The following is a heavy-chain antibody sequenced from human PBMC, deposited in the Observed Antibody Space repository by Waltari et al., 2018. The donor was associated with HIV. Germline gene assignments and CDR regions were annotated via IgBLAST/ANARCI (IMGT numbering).Heavy chain of an antibody. Sequence: EVQLVESGGGLVQPGGSLRLSCSASGFTFSRFPMHWVRQAPGKGLEYVSAISNNGHSTYYADSVKGRFTISRDNSKNTLNLQMSSLRAEDTAVYYCVKEGGYCSGGRCYYYGMDVWGQGTTVTVSS. CDR2: ISNNGHST. V-gene: IGHV3-64D*06. CDR3: VKEGGYCSGGRCYYYGMDV. J-gene: IGHJ6*02. D-gene: IGHD2-15*01. CDR1: GFTFSRFP.